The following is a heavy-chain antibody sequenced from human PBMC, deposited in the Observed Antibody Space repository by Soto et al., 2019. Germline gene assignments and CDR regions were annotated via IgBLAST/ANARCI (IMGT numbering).Heavy chain of an antibody. J-gene: IGHJ4*02. CDR2: ISSSGETI. CDR1: GFTLRDYY. Sequence: QVQLVESGGGLVKPGGSLRLSCAASGFTLRDYYMSGIRQAPGKGLEWVSYISSSGETIYYADSVKGRFTISRDSAKNSLSLQMNSLRAEDTAVYYCARDSWVFGVDYWGQGSLVTVSS. V-gene: IGHV3-11*01. D-gene: IGHD3-3*01. CDR3: ARDSWVFGVDY.